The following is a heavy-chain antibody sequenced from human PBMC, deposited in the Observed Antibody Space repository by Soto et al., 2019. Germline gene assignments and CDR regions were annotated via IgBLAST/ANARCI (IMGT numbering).Heavy chain of an antibody. J-gene: IGHJ6*02. CDR3: ARASSGYLYYYYGMDV. CDR1: GGSVSSGSYY. Sequence: SETLSLTCTVSGGSVSSGSYYWSWIRQPPGKGLEWIGYIYYSGSTNYNPSLKSRVTISVDTSKNQFSLKLSSVTAADTAVYYCARASSGYLYYYYGMDVWGQGTTVT. V-gene: IGHV4-61*01. CDR2: IYYSGST. D-gene: IGHD3-22*01.